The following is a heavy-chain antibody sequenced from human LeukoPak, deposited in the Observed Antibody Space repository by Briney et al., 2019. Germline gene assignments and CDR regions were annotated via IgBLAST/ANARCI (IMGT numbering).Heavy chain of an antibody. V-gene: IGHV4-34*01. CDR3: ARGREPAAAGLTAPFDY. Sequence: SEALSLTCAVYGGSFSGYYWSWIRQPPGKGLEWIGEINHSGSTNYNPSLKSRVTISVDTSKNQFSLKLSSVTAADTAVYYCARGREPAAAGLTAPFDYWGQGTLVTFSS. CDR1: GGSFSGYY. J-gene: IGHJ4*02. CDR2: INHSGST. D-gene: IGHD6-13*01.